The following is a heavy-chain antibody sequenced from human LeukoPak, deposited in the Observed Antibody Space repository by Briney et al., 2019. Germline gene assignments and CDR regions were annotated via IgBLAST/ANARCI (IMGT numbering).Heavy chain of an antibody. CDR2: ISGSGGST. V-gene: IGHV3-23*01. CDR3: ARDSTVAGRSDEYYFDY. CDR1: GFTFSSYA. J-gene: IGHJ4*02. Sequence: GGSLRLSCAASGFTFSSYAMSWVRQAPGKGLEWVSAISGSGGSTYYADSVKGRFTISRDDSKNTLYLQMNSLRAEDTAVYYCARDSTVAGRSDEYYFDYWGQGTLVTVSS. D-gene: IGHD6-19*01.